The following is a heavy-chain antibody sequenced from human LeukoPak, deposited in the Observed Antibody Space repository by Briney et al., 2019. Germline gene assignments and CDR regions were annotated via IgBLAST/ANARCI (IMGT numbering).Heavy chain of an antibody. D-gene: IGHD1-26*01. CDR1: GFTFRSYE. CDR3: ARMYSGSYVDY. Sequence: PGGSLRLSCAASGFTFRSYEMNWVRQAPGKGLEWISYIDSSGSTIYYADSVKGRFAISRGNAKNSLYLQMNSLRAEDTAVYYCARMYSGSYVDYWGQGTLVTVSS. J-gene: IGHJ4*02. CDR2: IDSSGSTI. V-gene: IGHV3-48*03.